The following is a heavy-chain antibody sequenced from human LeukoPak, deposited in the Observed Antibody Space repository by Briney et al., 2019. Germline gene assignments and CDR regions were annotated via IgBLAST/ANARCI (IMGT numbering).Heavy chain of an antibody. Sequence: GGSLRLSCAASGFTFSSYSMNWVRQAPGKGLEWVSSISSSSSYIYYADSVKGRFTISRDNAKNSLYLQMNSLRAEDTAVYYCASHRYSSSPGRLGVYWGQGTLVTVPS. CDR2: ISSSSSYI. V-gene: IGHV3-21*01. J-gene: IGHJ4*02. CDR1: GFTFSSYS. CDR3: ASHRYSSSPGRLGVY. D-gene: IGHD6-13*01.